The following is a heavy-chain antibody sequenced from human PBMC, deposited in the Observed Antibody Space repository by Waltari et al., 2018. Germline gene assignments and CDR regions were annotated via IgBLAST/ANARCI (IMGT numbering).Heavy chain of an antibody. Sequence: EVQLLQSGAEVKKTGATVKLSCKSSGSTFTDYYIHWVKQTPGKGLEWMGRVGPKDGETIYAEKFQDRVTISADTSTDTVYMIMNGLRFDDTALYFCSRSGSDDWFDPWGRGTPVTVVS. CDR1: GSTFTDYY. D-gene: IGHD2-15*01. V-gene: IGHV1-69-2*01. CDR2: VGPKDGET. J-gene: IGHJ5*02. CDR3: SRSGSDDWFDP.